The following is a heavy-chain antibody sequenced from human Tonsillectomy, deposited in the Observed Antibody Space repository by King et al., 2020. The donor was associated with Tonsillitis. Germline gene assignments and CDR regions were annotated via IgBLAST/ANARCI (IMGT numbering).Heavy chain of an antibody. J-gene: IGHJ4*01. CDR2: IHYTGST. Sequence: VQLQESGPGLVKPSXTLSLTCTVSGXXIXSXYWXWIRQPPGXGLEWIGYIHYTGSTNYNPSLKSRVAISVDTSKNQFSLRLXSVTAAXXAVYYCARAXXXXXXWXXGTLXTV. V-gene: IGHV4-59*01. CDR1: GXXIXSXY. CDR3: ARAXXXXXX.